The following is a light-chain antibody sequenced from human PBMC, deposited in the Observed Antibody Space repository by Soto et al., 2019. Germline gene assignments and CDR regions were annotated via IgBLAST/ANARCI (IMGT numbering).Light chain of an antibody. J-gene: IGLJ1*01. CDR3: RSYTSSSNPEV. Sequence: QSVLTQPASVSGSPGQSITISCTGTSSDVGGYNYVSWYQQHPGRAPKLLIYDVSNRPSGVSNRFSGSKSGNTASLTISGPQAEDEADYYCRSYTSSSNPEVFGTGTKVTVL. CDR2: DVS. V-gene: IGLV2-14*01. CDR1: SSDVGGYNY.